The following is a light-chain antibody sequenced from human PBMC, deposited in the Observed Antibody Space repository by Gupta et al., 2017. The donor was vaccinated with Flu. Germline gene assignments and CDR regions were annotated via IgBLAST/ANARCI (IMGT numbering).Light chain of an antibody. J-gene: IGKJ2*01. V-gene: IGKV4-1*01. CDR1: QIVFSTTSKKNY. CDR3: HQDWWFPYT. Sequence: EIVVTQSPDPLAVSPSERATINCKSSQIVFSTTSKKNYLAWYQHKPGQPPELLIYWASSRESGVPDRFSGSGSGTDFTLNISSVQAEDVAVYYCHQDWWFPYTFGQGTKLQI. CDR2: WAS.